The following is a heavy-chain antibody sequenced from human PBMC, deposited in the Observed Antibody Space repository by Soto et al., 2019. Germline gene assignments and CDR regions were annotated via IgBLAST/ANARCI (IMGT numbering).Heavy chain of an antibody. CDR1: GGSISSSSYY. D-gene: IGHD2-15*01. V-gene: IGHV4-39*01. CDR2: INYSGTT. Sequence: PSETLSLTCTVSGGSISSSSYYWAWIRQPPGKGLEWIGSINYSGTTYYIASLKSRATISIDTSKNQFSLRLNSVTAADTAVYYCARLVACSGGSCRFDPWGQGTLVTVS. J-gene: IGHJ5*02. CDR3: ARLVACSGGSCRFDP.